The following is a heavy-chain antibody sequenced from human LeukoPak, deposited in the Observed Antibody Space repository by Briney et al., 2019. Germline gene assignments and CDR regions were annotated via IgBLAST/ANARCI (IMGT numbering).Heavy chain of an antibody. Sequence: PSETLSLTCTVSGGSISSSSYYWGWIRQPPGKELEWIGSIYYSGSTYYNPSLKSRVTISVDTSKNQFSLKLSSVTAADTAVYYCARETTVVTQRYFDLWGRGTLVTVSS. V-gene: IGHV4-39*07. CDR3: ARETTVVTQRYFDL. CDR1: GGSISSSSYY. J-gene: IGHJ2*01. D-gene: IGHD4-23*01. CDR2: IYYSGST.